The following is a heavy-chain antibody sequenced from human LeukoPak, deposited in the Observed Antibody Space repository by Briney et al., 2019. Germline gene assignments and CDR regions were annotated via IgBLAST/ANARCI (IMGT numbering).Heavy chain of an antibody. V-gene: IGHV4-39*01. D-gene: IGHD2-15*01. CDR2: ISYSGNT. CDR1: GGSIISSDYH. Sequence: SETLSLTCTVSGGSIISSDYHWGWVRQPPGKGLEWIGTISYSGNTDYNPSLRSRVTISVDTSNNQFSLRLGSVTAADTAVYHCARHCCSGPAKRVFDIRGQGTMVTVSS. CDR3: ARHCCSGPAKRVFDI. J-gene: IGHJ3*02.